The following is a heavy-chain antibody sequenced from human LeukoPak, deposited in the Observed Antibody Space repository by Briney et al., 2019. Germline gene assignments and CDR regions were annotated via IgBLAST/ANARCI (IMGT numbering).Heavy chain of an antibody. V-gene: IGHV4-59*01. J-gene: IGHJ4*02. Sequence: SETLSLTCTVSGGSLSSYYWGWVRQPPGKVREWIGFFYYSGSTNYNPALTRRVTISVDPSKSHSSHKLSSLTAAGNAGYYRGRSYDSSGYLEYWGEGTLVTVSS. CDR3: GRSYDSSGYLEY. D-gene: IGHD3-22*01. CDR1: GGSLSSYY. CDR2: FYYSGST.